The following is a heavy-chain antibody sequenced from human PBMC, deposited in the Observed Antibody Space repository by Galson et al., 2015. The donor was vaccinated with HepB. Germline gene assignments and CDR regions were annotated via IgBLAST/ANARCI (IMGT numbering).Heavy chain of an antibody. Sequence: SVKVSCKASGGTFSSYTISWVRQAPGQGLEWMGRIIPILGIANYAQKFQGRVTITADKSTSTAYMELSSLRSEDTAVYYCARDLSHITMIVVGAIDAFDIWGQGTMVTVSS. CDR3: ARDLSHITMIVVGAIDAFDI. V-gene: IGHV1-69*04. CDR1: GGTFSSYT. CDR2: IIPILGIA. D-gene: IGHD3-22*01. J-gene: IGHJ3*02.